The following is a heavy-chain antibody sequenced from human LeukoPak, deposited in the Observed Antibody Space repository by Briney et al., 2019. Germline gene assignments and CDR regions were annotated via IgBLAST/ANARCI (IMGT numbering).Heavy chain of an antibody. CDR2: ITSAGST. D-gene: IGHD3-22*01. J-gene: IGHJ5*02. CDR1: GFTVSRNY. CDR3: TGTYYYDSSGYYYDWFDP. Sequence: GGSLRLSCAASGFTVSRNYMSWARLAPGKGLEWVSIITSAGSTHYATSVKGRFTISRDNAKNSLYLQMNSLRAEDTAVYYRTGTYYYDSSGYYYDWFDPWGQGTLVTVSS. V-gene: IGHV3-66*01.